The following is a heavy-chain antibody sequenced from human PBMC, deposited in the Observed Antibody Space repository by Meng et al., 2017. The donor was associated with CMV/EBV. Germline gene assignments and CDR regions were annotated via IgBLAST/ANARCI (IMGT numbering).Heavy chain of an antibody. D-gene: IGHD4-17*01. Sequence: SGPTLVKPTQTLALTCTFSGFSLSTSGGVGGGIRQPPGKALEWLALIYWNDDKRYSPSLKSRLTITKDTSKNQVVLTMTNMDPVDTATYYCAHRRHDPPYGDYDGGFDYWGQGTLVTVSS. CDR1: GFSLSTSGGV. CDR2: IYWNDDK. V-gene: IGHV2-5*01. CDR3: AHRRHDPPYGDYDGGFDY. J-gene: IGHJ4*02.